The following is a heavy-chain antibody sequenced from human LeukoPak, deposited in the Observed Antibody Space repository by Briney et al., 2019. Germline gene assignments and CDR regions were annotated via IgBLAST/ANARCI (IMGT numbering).Heavy chain of an antibody. CDR3: ARYSEVYYYVDV. Sequence: GGSLRLSCAASGFTLSNHAMIWVRPAPGKGLEWVATIRSYGSYRHYGDSVKGRFTISRDDAERSVYLQMDNVRVEDTAVYFRARYSEVYYYVDVWGTGTTVTVSS. D-gene: IGHD2-21*01. J-gene: IGHJ6*03. CDR2: IRSYGSYR. V-gene: IGHV3-21*01. CDR1: GFTLSNHA.